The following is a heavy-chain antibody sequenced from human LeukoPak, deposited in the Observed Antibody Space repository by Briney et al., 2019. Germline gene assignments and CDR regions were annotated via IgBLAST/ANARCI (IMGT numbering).Heavy chain of an antibody. CDR3: ARWSSIKVAATENY. D-gene: IGHD6-19*01. V-gene: IGHV3-30*03. J-gene: IGHJ4*02. CDR2: ISYDGSNK. CDR1: GFTFSSYG. Sequence: PGGSLRLSCAASGFTFSSYGMHWVRQAPGKGLEWVAVISYDGSNKYYADSVKGRFTISRDNSKNTLYLQMNSLRAEDTALYHCARWSSIKVAATENYWGQGTLVTVSS.